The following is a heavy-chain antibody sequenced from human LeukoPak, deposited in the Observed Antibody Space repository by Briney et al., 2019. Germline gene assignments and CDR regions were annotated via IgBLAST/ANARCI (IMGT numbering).Heavy chain of an antibody. J-gene: IGHJ3*02. D-gene: IGHD3-10*01. CDR1: GFTFSDYY. Sequence: GGSLRLSCAASGFTFSDYYMSWIRQAPGKGLEWVSYISSSGSTIYYADSVKGRFTISRDNAKNSLYLQMNSLRAEDTAVYYCARARLLWFGDSAFDIWGQGTMVTVSS. V-gene: IGHV3-11*04. CDR3: ARARLLWFGDSAFDI. CDR2: ISSSGSTI.